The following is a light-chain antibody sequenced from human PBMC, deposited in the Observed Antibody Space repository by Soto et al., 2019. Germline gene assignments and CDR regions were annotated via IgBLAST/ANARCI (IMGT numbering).Light chain of an antibody. CDR2: DDD. CDR1: SSNIGGNS. J-gene: IGLJ1*01. V-gene: IGLV1-51*01. CDR3: GSWDSSLSAYV. Sequence: QSVMTQPPSVSAAPGQRVTISCSGSSSNIGGNSVCWYQQLPGTAPQLLIYDDDKRPSGIPDRFSGSKSGTSVTLGITGFQTGDEADYYCGSWDSSLSAYVFGTGTKLTVL.